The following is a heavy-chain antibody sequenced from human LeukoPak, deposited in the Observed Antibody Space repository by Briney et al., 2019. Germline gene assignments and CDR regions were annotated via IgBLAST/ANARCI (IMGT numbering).Heavy chain of an antibody. CDR3: ARGGTGLRYFDWFLDAFDI. Sequence: SETLSLTCAVYGGSFSGYYWSWIRQPPGKGLEWIGEINHSGSTNYNPSLKSRVTISVDTSKNQFSLKLSPVTAADTAVYYCARGGTGLRYFDWFLDAFDIWGQGTMVTVSS. V-gene: IGHV4-34*01. CDR2: INHSGST. CDR1: GGSFSGYY. D-gene: IGHD3-9*01. J-gene: IGHJ3*02.